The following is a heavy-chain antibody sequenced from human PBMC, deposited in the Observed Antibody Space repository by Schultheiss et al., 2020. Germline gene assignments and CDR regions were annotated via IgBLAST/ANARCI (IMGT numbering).Heavy chain of an antibody. Sequence: SQTLSLTCTVSGGSISSYYWSWIRQPAGKGLEWIGRIYTSGSTNYNPSLKSRVTISVDTSKNQFSLKLSSVTAADTAVYYCAKDEMATSLGGMDVWGQGTTVTVSS. D-gene: IGHD5-24*01. V-gene: IGHV4-4*07. CDR1: GGSISSYY. J-gene: IGHJ6*02. CDR3: AKDEMATSLGGMDV. CDR2: IYTSGST.